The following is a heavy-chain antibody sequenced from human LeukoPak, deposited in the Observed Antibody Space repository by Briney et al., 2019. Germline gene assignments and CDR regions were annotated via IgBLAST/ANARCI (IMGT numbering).Heavy chain of an antibody. Sequence: PGGSLRLSCAASGFSLSSFAMTWVRQTPGKGLEWVSSITAGHYPTYYTDSVKGRFTISRDNSKNTLYLQMNSLRADDTAVYYCTKDPNGDYVGAFDPWGQGTLVTVSS. J-gene: IGHJ5*02. V-gene: IGHV3-23*01. D-gene: IGHD4-17*01. CDR1: GFSLSSFA. CDR2: ITAGHYPT. CDR3: TKDPNGDYVGAFDP.